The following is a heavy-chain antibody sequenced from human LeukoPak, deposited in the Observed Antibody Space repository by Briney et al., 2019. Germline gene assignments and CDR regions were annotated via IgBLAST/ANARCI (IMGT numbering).Heavy chain of an antibody. V-gene: IGHV4-34*01. CDR1: GGSFSGYY. D-gene: IGHD5-18*01. J-gene: IGHJ4*02. CDR3: ARYVDTAMAYYFDY. Sequence: KPSETLSLTCAVYGGSFSGYYWSWIRQPPGKGLEWIGSIYYSGSTYYNPSLKSRVTISVDTSKNQFSLKLSSVTAADTAVYYCARYVDTAMAYYFDYWGQGTLVTVSS. CDR2: IYYSGST.